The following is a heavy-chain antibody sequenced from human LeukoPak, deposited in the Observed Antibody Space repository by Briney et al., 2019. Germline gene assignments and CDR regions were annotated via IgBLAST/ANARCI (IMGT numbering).Heavy chain of an antibody. Sequence: GGSLRLSCAASGFTFSSYAMHWVRQAPGKGLEGVAVISYDGSNKYYADSVKGRFTISRDNSKNTLYLQMNSLRAEDTAVYYCASLSGYTVDYWGQGTLVTVSS. J-gene: IGHJ4*02. V-gene: IGHV3-30*04. CDR2: ISYDGSNK. CDR3: ASLSGYTVDY. D-gene: IGHD3-9*01. CDR1: GFTFSSYA.